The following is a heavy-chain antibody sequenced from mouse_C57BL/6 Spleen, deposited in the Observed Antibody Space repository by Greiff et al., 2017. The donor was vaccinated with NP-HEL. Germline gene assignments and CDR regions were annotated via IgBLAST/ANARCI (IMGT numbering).Heavy chain of an antibody. V-gene: IGHV1-26*01. CDR3: ARVPADYSNYAMDY. J-gene: IGHJ4*01. Sequence: EVQLQQSGPELVKPGASVKISCKASGYTFTDYYMNWVKQSHGKSLEWIGDINPNNGGTSYNQKFKGKATLTVDKSSSTAYMELRSLTSEDSAVYYCARVPADYSNYAMDYWGQGTSVTVSS. D-gene: IGHD2-5*01. CDR2: INPNNGGT. CDR1: GYTFTDYY.